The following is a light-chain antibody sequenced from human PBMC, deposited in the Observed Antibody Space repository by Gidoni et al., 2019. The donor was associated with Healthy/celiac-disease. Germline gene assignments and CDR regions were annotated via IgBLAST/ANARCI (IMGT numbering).Light chain of an antibody. CDR1: QDISNY. J-gene: IGKJ2*01. CDR3: QQYDNLP. CDR2: DAS. V-gene: IGKV1-33*01. Sequence: DIQMTQSPSSLSASVGDRVTITCQASQDISNYLNWYQQKPGKAPKLLIYDASNLETGVPSRFSGSGSGTDFTFTISSLQPEDIATYDCQQYDNLPFGQGTKLEIK.